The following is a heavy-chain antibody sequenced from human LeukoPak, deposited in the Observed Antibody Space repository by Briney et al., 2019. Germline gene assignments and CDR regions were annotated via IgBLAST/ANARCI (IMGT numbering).Heavy chain of an antibody. CDR3: ARDPRYSSGWYDY. Sequence: GASVKVSCKASGYTFTSYAMHCVRQAPGQRLEWMGWINAGNGNTKYSQKFQGRVTITRDTSASTAYMELSSLRSEDTAVYYCARDPRYSSGWYDYWGQGTLVTVSS. V-gene: IGHV1-3*01. D-gene: IGHD6-19*01. CDR1: GYTFTSYA. CDR2: INAGNGNT. J-gene: IGHJ4*02.